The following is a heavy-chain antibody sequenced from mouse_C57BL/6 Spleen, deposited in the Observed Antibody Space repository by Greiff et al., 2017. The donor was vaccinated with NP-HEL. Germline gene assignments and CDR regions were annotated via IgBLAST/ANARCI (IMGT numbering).Heavy chain of an antibody. CDR3: ARPPDYDYDGWYFDY. D-gene: IGHD2-4*01. J-gene: IGHJ2*01. CDR2: FYPGSGSI. V-gene: IGHV1-62-2*01. CDR1: GYTFTEYT. Sequence: QVHVKQSGAELVKPGASVKLSCKASGYTFTEYTIHWVKQRSGQGLEWIGWFYPGSGSIKYNEKFKDKATLTADKSSSTVYMGLSRLTSEDSAVYFCARPPDYDYDGWYFDYWGQGTTLTVSS.